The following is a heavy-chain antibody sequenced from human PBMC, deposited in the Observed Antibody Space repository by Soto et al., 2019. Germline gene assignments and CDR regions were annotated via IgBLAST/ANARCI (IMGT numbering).Heavy chain of an antibody. CDR3: ARDRTLYSSSWYSPPYDAFDI. CDR2: ISAYNGNT. Sequence: ASVKVSCKASGYTFTSYGISWVRQAPGQGLEWMGWISAYNGNTNYAQKLQGRVIMTTDTSTSTAYMELRSLRSDDTAVYYCARDRTLYSSSWYSPPYDAFDIWGQGTMVTVSS. V-gene: IGHV1-18*01. J-gene: IGHJ3*02. D-gene: IGHD6-13*01. CDR1: GYTFTSYG.